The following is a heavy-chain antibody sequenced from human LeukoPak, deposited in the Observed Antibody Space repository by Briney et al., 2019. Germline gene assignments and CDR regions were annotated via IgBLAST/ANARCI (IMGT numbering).Heavy chain of an antibody. CDR1: GGSISSYY. Sequence: SETLSLTCTVSGGSISSYYWTWIRQPPGKGLEWIGYIYYSGSTNYNPSLKSRVTISVDTSKNQFSLKLRSVTAADTAVYYCARVTGYVIEDNFDYWGQGTLVTVSS. CDR3: ARVTGYVIEDNFDY. D-gene: IGHD2-15*01. CDR2: IYYSGST. J-gene: IGHJ4*02. V-gene: IGHV4-59*01.